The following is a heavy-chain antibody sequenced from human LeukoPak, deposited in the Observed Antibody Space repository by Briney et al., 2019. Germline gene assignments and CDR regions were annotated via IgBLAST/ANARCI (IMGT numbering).Heavy chain of an antibody. D-gene: IGHD5-12*01. CDR1: GGSISSYY. CDR3: ARIYSGNYYYYYMDV. CDR2: IYYSGST. V-gene: IGHV4-59*12. J-gene: IGHJ6*03. Sequence: PSETLSLTCTVSGGSISSYYWSWIRQPPGKGLEWIGYIYYSGSTNYNPSLKSRVTISVDTSKNQFSLKLSSVTAADTAVYYCARIYSGNYYYYYMDVWGKGTTVTVSS.